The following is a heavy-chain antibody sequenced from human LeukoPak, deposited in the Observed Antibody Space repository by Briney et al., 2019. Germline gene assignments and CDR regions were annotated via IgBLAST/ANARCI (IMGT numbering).Heavy chain of an antibody. D-gene: IGHD5-18*01. CDR3: AGDSTATGFWFDP. CDR2: INPNSGGT. J-gene: IGHJ5*02. V-gene: IGHV1-2*02. CDR1: GYTFTGYY. Sequence: ASVKVSCKASGYTFTGYYMHWVRQAPGQGLEWMGWINPNSGGTNYAQKFQGRVTMTRDTSISTSYMELSRLRSDDTAVYYCAGDSTATGFWFDPWGQGTLVTVSS.